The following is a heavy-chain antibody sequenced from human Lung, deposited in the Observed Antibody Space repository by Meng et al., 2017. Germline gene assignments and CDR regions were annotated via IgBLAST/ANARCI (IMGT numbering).Heavy chain of an antibody. V-gene: IGHV4-34*01. J-gene: IGHJ4*02. Sequence: QVQLQQGGAGRLKPSGTLSLTFVVAGGSFSDYYWGWIRQPPGKGLEWIGEINHSGSTNYNPSLESRATISVDTSQNNLSLKLSSVTAADSAVYYCARGPTTMAHDFDYWGQGTLVTVSS. CDR3: ARGPTTMAHDFDY. D-gene: IGHD4-11*01. CDR2: INHSGST. CDR1: GGSFSDYY.